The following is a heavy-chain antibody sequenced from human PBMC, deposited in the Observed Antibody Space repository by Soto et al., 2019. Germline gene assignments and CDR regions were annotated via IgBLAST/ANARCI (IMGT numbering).Heavy chain of an antibody. CDR1: GGSISSGGYY. J-gene: IGHJ3*02. CDR3: ARTNTPASSGPPGSAFDI. D-gene: IGHD6-19*01. CDR2: TYYSGST. V-gene: IGHV4-31*03. Sequence: QVQLQESGPGLVKPSQTLSLTCTVSGGSISSGGYYWSWIRQHPGKGLEWIGYTYYSGSTYYNPSLQSRVTISVDTSKNQFSLKLSSVTAADTAVYYCARTNTPASSGPPGSAFDIWGQGTMVTVSS.